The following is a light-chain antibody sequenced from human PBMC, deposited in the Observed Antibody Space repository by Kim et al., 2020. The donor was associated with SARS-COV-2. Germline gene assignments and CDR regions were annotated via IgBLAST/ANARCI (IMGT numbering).Light chain of an antibody. CDR2: DAS. Sequence: DIQMTQSPSTLSASVGDRVTITCRASQSISSWLAWYQQKPGKAPKLLIYDASSLESGVPSRFSGSGSGTEFTLTISSLQPDDFATYYCKQYSSWTFGQGTKVDIK. CDR3: KQYSSWT. CDR1: QSISSW. J-gene: IGKJ1*01. V-gene: IGKV1-5*01.